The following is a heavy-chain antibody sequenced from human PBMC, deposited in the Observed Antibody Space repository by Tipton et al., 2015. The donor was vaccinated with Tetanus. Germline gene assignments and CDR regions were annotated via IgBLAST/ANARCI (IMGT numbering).Heavy chain of an antibody. CDR3: ARANYDSFKKGPFDS. CDR2: ISDSGAT. Sequence: LRLSCTVSGGSLRGGDYHWSWIRQPPGKGLEWLAYISDSGATYSNYYLKSRITMTRDTSRNQFSLTLTSVTAADTAVYYCARANYDSFKKGPFDSWGQGSLVTVSS. V-gene: IGHV4-61*08. D-gene: IGHD3-3*01. CDR1: GGSLRGGDYH. J-gene: IGHJ4*02.